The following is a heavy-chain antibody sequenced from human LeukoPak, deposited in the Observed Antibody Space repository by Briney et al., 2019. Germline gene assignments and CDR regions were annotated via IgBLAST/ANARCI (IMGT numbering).Heavy chain of an antibody. CDR2: IIPIFGTA. CDR3: TRRGTRGPAAAQAPRPTYYYYYMDV. V-gene: IGHV1-69*06. J-gene: IGHJ6*03. CDR1: GGTFSSYA. Sequence: VASVKVSCKASGGTFSSYAISWVRQAPGQGLEWMGGIIPIFGTANYAQKFQGRVTITADKSTSTAYMELSSLRSEDTAVYYCTRRGTRGPAAAQAPRPTYYYYYMDVWGKGTTVTVSS. D-gene: IGHD2-15*01.